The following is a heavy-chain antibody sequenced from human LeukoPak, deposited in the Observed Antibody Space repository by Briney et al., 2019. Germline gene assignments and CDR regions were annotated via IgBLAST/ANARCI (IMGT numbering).Heavy chain of an antibody. CDR2: IYTSGNT. CDR1: GGSISSGSYY. V-gene: IGHV4-61*02. CDR3: ASGRSYDFWSGSIST. D-gene: IGHD3-3*01. J-gene: IGHJ4*02. Sequence: NPSQTLSLTCTVSGGSISSGSYYWSCIRQPAGKGLECIGRIYTSGNTNFNPSLKSRVTISVDTSKNQFSLKLSSVTAADTAVYYCASGRSYDFWSGSISTWGQGTLVTVSS.